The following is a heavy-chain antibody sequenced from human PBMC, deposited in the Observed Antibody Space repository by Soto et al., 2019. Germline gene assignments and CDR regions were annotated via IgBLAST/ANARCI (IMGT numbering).Heavy chain of an antibody. CDR1: GYTFTSYG. CDR2: ISAYNGNT. CDR3: ARDLPPPAYYYDSSGPDAFDI. Sequence: GASVKVSCKASGYTFTSYGISWVRQAPGQGLEWMGWISAYNGNTNYAQKLQGRVTMTTDTSTSTAYMELRSLRSDDTAVYYCARDLPPPAYYYDSSGPDAFDIWGHGTMVTVSS. J-gene: IGHJ3*02. V-gene: IGHV1-18*04. D-gene: IGHD3-22*01.